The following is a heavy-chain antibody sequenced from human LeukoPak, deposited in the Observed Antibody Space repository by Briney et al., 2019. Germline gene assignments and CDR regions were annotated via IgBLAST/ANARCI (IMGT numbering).Heavy chain of an antibody. V-gene: IGHV3-23*01. CDR1: GFTFSDYA. J-gene: IGHJ4*02. CDR2: ISGSGSLT. Sequence: GGSLRLSCAASGFTFSDYAMSWVRQAPGEGLEWVSAISGSGSLTYYADSVKGRFTISRDNSKNTLYLQMNSLRVEDTAVYYCAKLLPDIVVVPAAIGSDYWGQGTLVTVSS. CDR3: AKLLPDIVVVPAAIGSDY. D-gene: IGHD2-2*02.